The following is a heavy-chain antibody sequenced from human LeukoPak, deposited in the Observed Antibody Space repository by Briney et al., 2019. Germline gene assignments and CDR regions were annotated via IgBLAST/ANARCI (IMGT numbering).Heavy chain of an antibody. D-gene: IGHD3-3*01. CDR3: AINYDFWSGYQYYFDY. Sequence: PGGSLRLSCAASGFTFSSYNMNWVRQAPGKGLEWVSSISSSSSYIYYADSVKGRFTISRDNAKNSLYLQMNSLRAEDTAVYYCAINYDFWSGYQYYFDYWGQGTLVTVSS. CDR1: GFTFSSYN. CDR2: ISSSSSYI. V-gene: IGHV3-21*01. J-gene: IGHJ4*02.